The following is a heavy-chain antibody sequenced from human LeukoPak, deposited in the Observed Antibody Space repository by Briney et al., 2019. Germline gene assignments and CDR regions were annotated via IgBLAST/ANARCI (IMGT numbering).Heavy chain of an antibody. CDR1: GYTFTSYD. V-gene: IGHV1-8*01. CDR2: MNPNSGNT. Sequence: ASVKVSCKASGYTFTSYDINWVRQATGQGLEWMGWMNPNSGNTGYAQKFQGRVTMTRNTSISTAYMELSSLRSEDTAVYYCARGPETRYYDAGASDYWGQGTLVTVSS. CDR3: ARGPETRYYDAGASDY. D-gene: IGHD3-22*01. J-gene: IGHJ4*02.